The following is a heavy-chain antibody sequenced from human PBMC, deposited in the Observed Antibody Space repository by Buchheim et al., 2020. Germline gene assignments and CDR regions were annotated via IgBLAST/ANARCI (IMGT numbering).Heavy chain of an antibody. J-gene: IGHJ4*02. D-gene: IGHD2-15*01. Sequence: EVQLVESGGGLVQPGGSLRLSCAASGFTFSDFWMNWVRQAPGKGLEWVASINQRGTEKSYVASVKGRFTVSRDNGKNSLYLQMNNLRAEDTAVYYCARDGVAEGLYFDYWGQGTL. CDR3: ARDGVAEGLYFDY. V-gene: IGHV3-7*01. CDR2: INQRGTEK. CDR1: GFTFSDFW.